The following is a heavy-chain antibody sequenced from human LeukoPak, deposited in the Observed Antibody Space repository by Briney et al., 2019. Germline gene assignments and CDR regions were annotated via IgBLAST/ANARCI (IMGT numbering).Heavy chain of an antibody. CDR2: ISASGGNT. J-gene: IGHJ4*02. CDR1: GFTFSSYA. CDR3: AKDPYSSSTYFEY. V-gene: IGHV3-23*01. Sequence: PGGSLRLSCAASGFTFSSYAMSWVRQAPGKGLEWVSGISASGGNTYYADSVKGRFTISRDNSENTLHLQMNSLRVEDTAVYYCAKDPYSSSTYFEYWGQGTLVTVSS. D-gene: IGHD6-6*01.